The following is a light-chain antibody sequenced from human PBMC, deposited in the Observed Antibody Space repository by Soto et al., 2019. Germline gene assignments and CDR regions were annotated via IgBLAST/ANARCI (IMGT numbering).Light chain of an antibody. CDR1: SSDVGANTY. V-gene: IGLV2-8*01. CDR3: CSYAGTNSL. J-gene: IGLJ1*01. CDR2: EVT. Sequence: QSVLTQPPSASGSPGQSVTISCTGTSSDVGANTYVSWYQQHPGKAPKIVIYEVTKRPSGVPDRFSGSKSGNTASLTVSGLQADDEADYYCCSYAGTNSLFGPGTKLTVL.